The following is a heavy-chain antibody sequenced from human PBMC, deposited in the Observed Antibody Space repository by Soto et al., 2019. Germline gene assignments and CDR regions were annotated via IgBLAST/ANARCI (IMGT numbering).Heavy chain of an antibody. Sequence: PSETLSLTCTISGGSITNYYWSWIRQPPGKGLEWIGYVYYSGSTKYNPSLESRVTISADTSKNQFSLRVTSVTAADTAVYYCAKYRRSEADGYTIDFWGQGTRVTVS. CDR3: AKYRRSEADGYTIDF. D-gene: IGHD5-12*01. J-gene: IGHJ4*02. CDR1: GGSITNYY. V-gene: IGHV4-59*01. CDR2: VYYSGST.